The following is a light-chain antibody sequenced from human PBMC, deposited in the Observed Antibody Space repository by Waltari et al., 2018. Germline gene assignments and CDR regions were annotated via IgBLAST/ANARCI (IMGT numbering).Light chain of an antibody. CDR3: SSYTSSSTLV. CDR1: SRDVGGYNS. Sequence: QSALTQPASVPGPPGQSSTIPCPGPSRDVGGYNSVSWYQQHPGKAPKLMIYDVSNRPSGVSNRFSGSKSGNTASLTISGLQAEDEADYYCSSYTSSSTLVFGGGTKLTVL. J-gene: IGLJ3*02. CDR2: DVS. V-gene: IGLV2-14*01.